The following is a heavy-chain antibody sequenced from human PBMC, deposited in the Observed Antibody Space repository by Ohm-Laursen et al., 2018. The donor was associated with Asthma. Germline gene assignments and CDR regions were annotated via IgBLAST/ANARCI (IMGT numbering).Heavy chain of an antibody. Sequence: SLRLSCSASGFTFEDYAMHWVRQAPGKGLEWVSGISWNSGGIGYVDSVKGRFTISRDNAKNSLYLQMDSLGPEDTVLYYCAKDVKAYYGSGSYYAYHGMDVWGLGTTVTVSS. CDR1: GFTFEDYA. D-gene: IGHD3-10*01. CDR3: AKDVKAYYGSGSYYAYHGMDV. CDR2: ISWNSGGI. J-gene: IGHJ6*02. V-gene: IGHV3-9*01.